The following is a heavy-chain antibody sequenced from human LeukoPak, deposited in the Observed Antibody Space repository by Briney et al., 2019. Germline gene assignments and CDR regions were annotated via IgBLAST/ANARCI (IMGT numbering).Heavy chain of an antibody. Sequence: ASVKVSCNASGYTFTNYYIHWVRQAPGQGLEWMGTINASVGTTRSAKGRASLTRDTSTSTVYMALSTLRSEDTAVYYCARSVFPYYSGSGSPYNVDVRQNSYLDFWGQGTLVTVSS. V-gene: IGHV1-46*01. CDR1: GYTFTNYY. D-gene: IGHD3-10*01. J-gene: IGHJ4*02. CDR3: ARSVFPYYSGSGSPYNVDVRQNSYLDF. CDR2: INASVGTT.